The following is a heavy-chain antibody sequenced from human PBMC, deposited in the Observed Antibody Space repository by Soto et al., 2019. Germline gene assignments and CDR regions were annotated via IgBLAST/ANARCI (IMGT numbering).Heavy chain of an antibody. Sequence: QLQLQESGPGLVKPSETLSLTCTVSGGSISSSSYYWGWIRQPPGKGLEWIGSIYYSGSAYYNTSLKTRDTISVDTSQTHFSLRLSSVTAADTAVYYCAIQPGIAVAVTYGSWFDPWGQGTLVTVSS. CDR1: GGSISSSSYY. D-gene: IGHD6-19*01. V-gene: IGHV4-39*01. CDR2: IYYSGSA. CDR3: AIQPGIAVAVTYGSWFDP. J-gene: IGHJ5*02.